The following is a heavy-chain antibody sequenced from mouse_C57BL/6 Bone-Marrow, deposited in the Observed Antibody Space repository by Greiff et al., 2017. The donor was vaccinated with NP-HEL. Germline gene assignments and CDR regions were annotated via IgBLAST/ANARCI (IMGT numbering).Heavy chain of an antibody. CDR2: FYPGSGSI. Sequence: VKLQESGAELVKPGASVKLSCKASGYTFTEYTIHWVKQRSGQGLEWIGWFYPGSGSIKYNEKFKDKATLTADKSSSTVYMELSRLTSEDSAVYFCARLETTVVARWAFDYWGQGTTLTVSS. J-gene: IGHJ2*01. CDR3: ARLETTVVARWAFDY. D-gene: IGHD1-1*01. V-gene: IGHV1-62-2*01. CDR1: GYTFTEYT.